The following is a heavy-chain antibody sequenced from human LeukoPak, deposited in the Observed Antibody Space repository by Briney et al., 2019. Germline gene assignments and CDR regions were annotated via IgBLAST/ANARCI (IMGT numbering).Heavy chain of an antibody. CDR1: GGSVSSGGYY. CDR2: IYYNGNT. CDR3: ARTDDCGVQRHDY. V-gene: IGHV4-31*03. Sequence: SETLSLTCTVSGGSVSSGGYYWTWIRQHPGEGLDWIGYIYYNGNTYCNPSLKSRVTISRETSKNQFSLRLSSVTAADTAVYYCARTDDCGVQRHDYWGQGTLVTVSS. J-gene: IGHJ4*02. D-gene: IGHD4-17*01.